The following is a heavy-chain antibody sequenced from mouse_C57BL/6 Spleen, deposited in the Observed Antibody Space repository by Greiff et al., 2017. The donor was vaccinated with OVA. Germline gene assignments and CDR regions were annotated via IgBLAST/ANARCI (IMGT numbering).Heavy chain of an antibody. V-gene: IGHV1-52*01. CDR3: AISVTFYAMDY. D-gene: IGHD2-1*01. Sequence: VQLQQSGAELVRPGSSVKLSCKASGYTFTSYWMHWVKQRPIQGLEWIGNIDPSDSETHYNQKFKDKATLTVDKSSSTAYMQLSSLTSEDSAVYDCAISVTFYAMDYWGQGTSVTVSS. CDR2: IDPSDSET. J-gene: IGHJ4*01. CDR1: GYTFTSYW.